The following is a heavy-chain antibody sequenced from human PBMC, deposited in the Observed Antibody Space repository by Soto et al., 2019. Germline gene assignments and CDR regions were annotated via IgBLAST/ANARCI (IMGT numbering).Heavy chain of an antibody. CDR3: ARDSGSYDDY. J-gene: IGHJ4*02. CDR2: INSGGSST. V-gene: IGHV3-74*01. CDR1: GFTFSSYS. Sequence: GGSLRLSCAAYGFTFSSYSMHWVRQAPGKGLVWVSRINSGGSSTDYADSVKGRFTISRDNAKNTLYLQMNSLRAEDTAVYYCARDSGSYDDYWGQGTLVTVSS. D-gene: IGHD1-26*01.